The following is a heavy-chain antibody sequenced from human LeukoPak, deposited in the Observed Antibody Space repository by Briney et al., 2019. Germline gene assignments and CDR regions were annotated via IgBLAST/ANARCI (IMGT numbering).Heavy chain of an antibody. J-gene: IGHJ6*02. CDR2: ISWNSGSI. D-gene: IGHD1-7*01. V-gene: IGHV3-9*01. CDR1: GFTFDDYA. CDR3: VKGMYSWNYASRMDD. Sequence: GGSLRLSCAASGFTFDDYAMHWVRQAPGKGLEWVSGISWNSGSIGYADSVKGRFTISRDNAKNSQYLQMNSLRAEDTALYYCVKGMYSWNYASRMDDWGQGTTVTVSS.